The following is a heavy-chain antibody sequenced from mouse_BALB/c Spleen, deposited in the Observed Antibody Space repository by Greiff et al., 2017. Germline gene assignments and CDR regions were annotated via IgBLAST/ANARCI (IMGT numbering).Heavy chain of an antibody. V-gene: IGHV1-54*01. D-gene: IGHD2-4*01. J-gene: IGHJ2*01. CDR3: ARAGFDYWKWVDY. CDR2: INPGSGGT. Sequence: LQESGAELVRPGTSVKVSCKASGYAFTNYLIEWVKQRPGQGLEWIGVINPGSGGTNYNEKFKGKATLTADKSSSTAYMQLSSLTSDDSAVYFCARAGFDYWKWVDYWGQGTTLTVSS. CDR1: GYAFTNYL.